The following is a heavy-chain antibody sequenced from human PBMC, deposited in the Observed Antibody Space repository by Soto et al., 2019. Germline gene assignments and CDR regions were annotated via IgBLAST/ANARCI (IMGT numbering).Heavy chain of an antibody. CDR2: VYYSGFT. CDR1: GGSISSGGYS. Sequence: TSETLSLTCAVSGGSISSGGYSWSWIRQHPGKGLEWIGYVYYSGFTYYNPSLKSRVTISVDTSKNQFSLKLSSVTAADTAVYYCARSIDPWGQGTLVTVSS. V-gene: IGHV4-31*11. CDR3: ARSIDP. J-gene: IGHJ5*02.